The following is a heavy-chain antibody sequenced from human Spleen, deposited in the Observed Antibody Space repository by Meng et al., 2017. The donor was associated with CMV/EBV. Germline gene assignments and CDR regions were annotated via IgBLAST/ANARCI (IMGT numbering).Heavy chain of an antibody. J-gene: IGHJ4*02. CDR1: GYTFTGYY. CDR3: TRGGWELLVLDS. V-gene: IGHV1-2*02. Sequence: ASVKVSCKASGYTFTGYYMHWVRQAPGQGLEWMGWINPNSGGTNYAQKFQGRVTMTRDTSISTAYMAVSRLRSDDSAVYYCTRGGWELLVLDSWGQGTLVTVSS. CDR2: INPNSGGT. D-gene: IGHD1-26*01.